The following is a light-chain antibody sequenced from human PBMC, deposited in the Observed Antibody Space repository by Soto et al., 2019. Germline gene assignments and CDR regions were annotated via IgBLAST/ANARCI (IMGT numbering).Light chain of an antibody. CDR3: NSYVAGSHV. CDR1: SSDVGKYDY. Sequence: QSALTQPPSASVSPGQSVTISCTGTSSDVGKYDYVSWFQHHPGKAPKLIIYEVSKRPSGVPDRFSGSKSGSTASLTVSGLQTEDEADYYCNSYVAGSHVFGTGTKVTAL. V-gene: IGLV2-8*01. CDR2: EVS. J-gene: IGLJ1*01.